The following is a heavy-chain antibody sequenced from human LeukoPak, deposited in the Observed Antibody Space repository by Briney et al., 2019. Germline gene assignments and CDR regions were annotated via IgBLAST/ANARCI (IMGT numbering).Heavy chain of an antibody. V-gene: IGHV4-39*01. CDR1: GGSISSSSYY. CDR3: ARYLGATFDY. J-gene: IGHJ4*02. CDR2: IYYSGST. D-gene: IGHD1-26*01. Sequence: SSETLSPTCTVSGGSISSSSYYWGWIRQPPGKGLVWIGSIYYSGSTYYNPSLKSRVTISVDTSKNQFSLKLSSVTAADTAVYYCARYLGATFDYWGQGTLVTVSS.